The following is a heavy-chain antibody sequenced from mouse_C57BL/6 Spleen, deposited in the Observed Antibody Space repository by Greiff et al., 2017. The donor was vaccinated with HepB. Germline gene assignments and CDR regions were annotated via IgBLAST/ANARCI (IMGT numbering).Heavy chain of an antibody. CDR2: INPNNGGT. Sequence: EVQLQQSGPELVKPGASVKMSCKASGYTFTDYNMHWVNQSHGKSLEWIGYINPNNGGTSYNQKFKGKATLTVNKSSSTAYMELRSLTSEDSAVYYCARGPLLRYFDYWGQGTTLTVSS. V-gene: IGHV1-22*01. CDR3: ARGPLLRYFDY. CDR1: GYTFTDYN. D-gene: IGHD1-1*01. J-gene: IGHJ2*01.